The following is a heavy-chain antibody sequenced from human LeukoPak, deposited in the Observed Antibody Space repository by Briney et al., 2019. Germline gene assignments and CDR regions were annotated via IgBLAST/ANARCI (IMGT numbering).Heavy chain of an antibody. D-gene: IGHD1-7*01. V-gene: IGHV1-2*02. CDR3: ARDQRYNWNSALDY. CDR2: INPNSGGT. J-gene: IGHJ4*02. Sequence: ASVTLSCTASGYTFTGYYMHWVRHGPGQGLEWMGCINPNSGGTNYAQKFQGRVTMTRDKSISTAYMELSRLGSDDTAVYYCARDQRYNWNSALDYWGQGTLVTVSS. CDR1: GYTFTGYY.